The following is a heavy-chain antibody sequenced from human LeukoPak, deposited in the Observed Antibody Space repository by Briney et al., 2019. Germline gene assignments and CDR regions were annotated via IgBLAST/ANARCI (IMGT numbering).Heavy chain of an antibody. CDR2: IIPIFGTA. V-gene: IGHV1-69*05. Sequence: SVKVSCKASGGTFSSYAISWVRQAPGQGLEWLGGIIPIFGTANYAQKFQGRVTITTDESTSTAYKELSSLRSEDTAVYYCARGYCSSTSCYQENWFDPWGQGTLVTVSS. CDR3: ARGYCSSTSCYQENWFDP. D-gene: IGHD2-2*01. J-gene: IGHJ5*02. CDR1: GGTFSSYA.